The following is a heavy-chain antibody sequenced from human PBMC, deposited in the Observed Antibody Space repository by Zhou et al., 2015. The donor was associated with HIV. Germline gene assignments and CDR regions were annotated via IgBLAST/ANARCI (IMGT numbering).Heavy chain of an antibody. CDR1: GFTFSSHG. J-gene: IGHJ3*01. D-gene: IGHD4-17*01. V-gene: IGHV3-30*02. Sequence: QVHLAESGGGVVSLGGSLRLSCAASGFTFSSHGIQWVRQAPGKGLEWVAFKGTDTKSDATNIYYADSVKGRFTISRDNSKNTLYLQMNSLRAEDTAVYYCARGSRGDLAWGQGTMVTVSS. CDR2: KGTDTKSDATNI. CDR3: ARGSRGDLA.